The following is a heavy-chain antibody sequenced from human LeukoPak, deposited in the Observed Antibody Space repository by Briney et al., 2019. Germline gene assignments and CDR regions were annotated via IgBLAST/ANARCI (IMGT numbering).Heavy chain of an antibody. J-gene: IGHJ4*02. Sequence: SQTLSLTCTVSGGSISSGSYYWSWIRQPAGKGLEWIGRIYTSGSTNYNPSLKSRVTISVDTSKNQFSLKLSSVTAADTAVYYCARDLYSLAAAGHWGQGTLVTVSS. CDR2: IYTSGST. D-gene: IGHD6-13*01. CDR3: ARDLYSLAAAGH. CDR1: GGSISSGSYY. V-gene: IGHV4-61*02.